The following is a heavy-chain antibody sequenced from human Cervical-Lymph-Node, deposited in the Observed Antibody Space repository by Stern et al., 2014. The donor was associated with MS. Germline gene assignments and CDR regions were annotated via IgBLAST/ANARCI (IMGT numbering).Heavy chain of an antibody. CDR2: INPSNGDT. J-gene: IGHJ5*02. CDR1: GYAFTMYH. V-gene: IGHV1-18*01. D-gene: IGHD3-16*01. Sequence: QVQLVQSGGEVKKPGASVKVSCRTSGYAFTMYHITWLRQAPGEGLEWVGWINPSNGDTKYVEKFEGRVTMTTDTSTSTAYMELRSLTSDDTAVYYCAKGGSLDWFDPWGQGTQVTVSS. CDR3: AKGGSLDWFDP.